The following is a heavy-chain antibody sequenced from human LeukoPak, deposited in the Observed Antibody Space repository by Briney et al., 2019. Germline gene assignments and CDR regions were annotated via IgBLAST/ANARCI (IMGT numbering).Heavy chain of an antibody. V-gene: IGHV3-33*01. J-gene: IGHJ4*02. CDR1: GFTFSSYA. Sequence: GESLRLSCAASGFTFSSYAMHWVRQAPGKGLEWVTVIWYDGSNKYCADSVKGRFTISRDNSKNTLYLQMNSLRAEDTAVYYCARYSSSRGIDYWGQGTLVTVSS. D-gene: IGHD6-13*01. CDR2: IWYDGSNK. CDR3: ARYSSSRGIDY.